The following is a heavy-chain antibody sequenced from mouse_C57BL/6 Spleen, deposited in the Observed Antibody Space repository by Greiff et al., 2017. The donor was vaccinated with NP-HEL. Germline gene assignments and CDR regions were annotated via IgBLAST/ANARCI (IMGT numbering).Heavy chain of an antibody. CDR2: ISDGGSYT. V-gene: IGHV5-4*01. Sequence: EVQRVESGGGLVKPGGSLKLSCAASGFTFSSYAMSWVRQTPEKRLEWVATISDGGSYTYYPDNVKGRFTISRDNAKNNLYLQMSHLKSEDTAMYYCAIDLYEGYYGRYFNDWGQGTTLTVSS. CDR1: GFTFSSYA. D-gene: IGHD2-3*01. CDR3: AIDLYEGYYGRYFND. J-gene: IGHJ2*01.